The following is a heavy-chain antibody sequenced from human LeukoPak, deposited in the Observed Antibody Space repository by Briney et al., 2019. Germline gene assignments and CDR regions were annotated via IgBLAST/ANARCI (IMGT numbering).Heavy chain of an antibody. J-gene: IGHJ4*02. CDR3: ARVSAASFDY. D-gene: IGHD6-13*01. V-gene: IGHV4-59*01. CDR2: IYYSGST. Sequence: SETLSLTCTVSGGSISSYYWSWIRQPPGKGLEWIGYIYYSGSTNYNPSLKSRVTISVDTSKNQFSLKLSSVTAAHTAVYYCARVSAASFDYWGQGTLVTVSS. CDR1: GGSISSYY.